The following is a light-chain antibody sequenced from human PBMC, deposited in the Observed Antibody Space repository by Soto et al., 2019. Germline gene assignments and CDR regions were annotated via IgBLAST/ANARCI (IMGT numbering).Light chain of an antibody. J-gene: IGLJ2*01. CDR2: GSN. Sequence: QTVVTQPPSASGTPGQGVTISCSGSSSNIGNNNVYWYQQLPGTAPKLLIYGSNQRPSGVPDRFSGSKSGTSASLAISGLRSEDEADYYCAAWDDSLTGLLFGGGTKVTVL. V-gene: IGLV1-47*01. CDR1: SSNIGNNN. CDR3: AAWDDSLTGLL.